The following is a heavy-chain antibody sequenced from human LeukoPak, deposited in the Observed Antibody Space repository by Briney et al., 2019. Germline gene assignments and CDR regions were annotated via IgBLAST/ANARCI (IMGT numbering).Heavy chain of an antibody. Sequence: GGSLRLSCAASGFTFDDYAMHWVRQVPGKGLEWVSGISWNNDIIGYADSVKGRFTISRDSAKTSLYLQMNSLRTEDTAVYYYTRSPYHYYMDVWGKGTTVTVSS. CDR3: TRSPYHYYMDV. V-gene: IGHV3-9*01. CDR2: ISWNNDII. D-gene: IGHD2-21*01. CDR1: GFTFDDYA. J-gene: IGHJ6*03.